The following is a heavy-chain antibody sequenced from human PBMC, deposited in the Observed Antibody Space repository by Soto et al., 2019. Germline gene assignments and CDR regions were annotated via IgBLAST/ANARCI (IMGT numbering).Heavy chain of an antibody. CDR2: INRDGSER. J-gene: IGHJ3*02. V-gene: IGHV3-7*01. Sequence: GGSLRLSCEVSGFTINSYWMSWVRQAPGKGLEWVANINRDGSERNYVDSVKGRLTISRDNTKNSVSLQMSSLRAEDTAVFYCARILRGGMTGYAFDIWGQGTXVTVSS. CDR1: GFTINSYW. D-gene: IGHD1-1*01. CDR3: ARILRGGMTGYAFDI.